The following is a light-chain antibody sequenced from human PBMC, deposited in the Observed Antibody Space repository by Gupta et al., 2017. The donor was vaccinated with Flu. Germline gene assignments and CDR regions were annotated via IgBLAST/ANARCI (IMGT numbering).Light chain of an antibody. CDR1: QSISSY. J-gene: IGKJ1*01. CDR2: AAS. Sequence: DIQMTQSPSSLSASVGDRVTITCRASQSISSYLNWYQQKPGKAPKLLIYAASSLQSGVPARFSGSGSGTDFTLTISSLQPEDVATYYCQQSDSTLRTFGQGTKVEIK. V-gene: IGKV1-39*01. CDR3: QQSDSTLRT.